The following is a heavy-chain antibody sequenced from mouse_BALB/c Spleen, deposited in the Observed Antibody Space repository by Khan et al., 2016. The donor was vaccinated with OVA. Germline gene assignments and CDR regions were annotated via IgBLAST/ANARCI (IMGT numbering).Heavy chain of an antibody. CDR3: AREGAYYGYDGWFAF. Sequence: VKLKESGSELARPGASVKMSCKASGYTFTSYTMHWVKQRPGQGLEWIGYINPSNGYTNYNQKFKDKATLNADKSSSTAYMQLSSLTSEDSAVYYCAREGAYYGYDGWFAFWGQGTLVTVSA. CDR2: INPSNGYT. D-gene: IGHD2-14*01. CDR1: GYTFTSYT. V-gene: IGHV1-4*01. J-gene: IGHJ3*01.